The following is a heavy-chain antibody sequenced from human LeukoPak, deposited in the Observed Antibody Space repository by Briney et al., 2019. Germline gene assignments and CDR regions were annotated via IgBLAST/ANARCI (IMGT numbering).Heavy chain of an antibody. CDR1: GYPFTTYD. CDR2: INPNSGGT. J-gene: IGHJ4*02. V-gene: IGHV1-2*02. CDR3: ARGSSGYDY. Sequence: ASVKASCKASGYPFTTYDINWVRQAPGQGLEWMGWINPNSGGTNYAQKFQGRVTMTRDTSISTAYMELSRLRSDDTAVYYCARGSSGYDYWGQGTLVTVSS. D-gene: IGHD3-22*01.